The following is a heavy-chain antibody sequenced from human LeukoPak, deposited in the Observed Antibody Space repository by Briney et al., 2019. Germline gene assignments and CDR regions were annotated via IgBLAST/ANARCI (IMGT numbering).Heavy chain of an antibody. CDR2: ISGSGDGT. CDR3: AKAGEQQWLRMHFDN. CDR1: AFTFSNYA. D-gene: IGHD5-18*01. V-gene: IGHV3-23*01. Sequence: SGGSLRLSCAASAFTFSNYAMNWVRQAPGKGLEWVSVISGSGDGTYYADSVKGRFTISRDNPKNTLYLQMKSLRAEDTAVYYCAKAGEQQWLRMHFDNWGQGTLVTVSS. J-gene: IGHJ4*02.